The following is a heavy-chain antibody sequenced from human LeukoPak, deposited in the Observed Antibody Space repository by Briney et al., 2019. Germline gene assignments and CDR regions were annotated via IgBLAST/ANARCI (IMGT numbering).Heavy chain of an antibody. Sequence: PGGSLRLPCAVSGFTFSSYSMSWVRQAPGKGLEGVSSISSSGTYKYYADSVKGRFTISRDNAKNSLYLQMNSLRAEDTAVYYCAKGKDSVAGATNDYWGQGTLVTVSS. J-gene: IGHJ4*02. V-gene: IGHV3-21*01. D-gene: IGHD6-19*01. CDR3: AKGKDSVAGATNDY. CDR1: GFTFSSYS. CDR2: ISSSGTYK.